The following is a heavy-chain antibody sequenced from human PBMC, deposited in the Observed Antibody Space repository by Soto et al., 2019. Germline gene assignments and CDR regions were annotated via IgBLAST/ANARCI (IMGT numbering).Heavy chain of an antibody. CDR1: GFTFSNSW. V-gene: IGHV3-15*01. CDR2: IKSKTDGGAT. CDR3: TTDLRVPVARHIRRDY. J-gene: IGHJ4*02. D-gene: IGHD6-19*01. Sequence: EVQLVEAGGCWVKPGGALRLSCAASGFTFSNSWMSWVLQATGKGLEWVGRIKSKTDGGATDYAAPVKGRFTISRDDSKNTLYLQMNSMKTEDTAVYYCTTDLRVPVARHIRRDYWGQGTLVTVSS.